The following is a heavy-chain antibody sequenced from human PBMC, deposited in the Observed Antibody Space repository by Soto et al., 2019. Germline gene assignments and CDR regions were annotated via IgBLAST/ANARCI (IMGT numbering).Heavy chain of an antibody. CDR3: AKDHIVAAAPDY. V-gene: IGHV3-30*18. CDR2: ISYDGSNR. CDR1: GFTFDTYG. J-gene: IGHJ4*02. Sequence: QVQLVESGGGVVQPGRSLRLSCAASGFTFDTYGMHWVRQAPGKGLEWVAVISYDGSNRYYADSVKVRFTISRDNSKNTLYLQMNSLRSEDTAVYYCAKDHIVAAAPDYWGQGTLVTVSS. D-gene: IGHD2-2*01.